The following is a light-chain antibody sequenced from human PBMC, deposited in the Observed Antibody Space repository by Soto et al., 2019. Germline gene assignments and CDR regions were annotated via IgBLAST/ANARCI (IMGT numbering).Light chain of an antibody. CDR1: SSNIGSNT. CDR2: SNN. J-gene: IGLJ2*01. Sequence: QSVLTQPPSASGTPGQRVTISCSGSSSNIGSNTVNWYQQLPGTAPKLLIYSNNQRPSGVPDRFSGSKSGTSASLAISGLQSEDEADYYCAAWDDSLYVRVFGGGTKLTVL. CDR3: AAWDDSLYVRV. V-gene: IGLV1-44*01.